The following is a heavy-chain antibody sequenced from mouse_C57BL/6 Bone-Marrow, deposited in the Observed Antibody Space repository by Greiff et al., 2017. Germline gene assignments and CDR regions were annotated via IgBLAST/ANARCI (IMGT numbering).Heavy chain of an antibody. CDR1: EYAFPSHD. Sequence: EVMLVESGGGLVQPGASLKLSCESNEYAFPSHDMSWVRKTPGKRLELVAAINSDGGNTYYPDTIERQFNISRDKSTKTLYLQMGSLRSEDTALYYCASPRYNIGYWGQGTTLTVSS. V-gene: IGHV5-2*01. J-gene: IGHJ2*01. CDR3: ASPRYNIGY. CDR2: INSDGGNT. D-gene: IGHD2-14*01.